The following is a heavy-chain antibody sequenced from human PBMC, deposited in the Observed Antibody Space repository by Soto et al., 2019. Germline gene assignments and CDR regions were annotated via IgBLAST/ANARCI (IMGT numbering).Heavy chain of an antibody. D-gene: IGHD3-10*01. J-gene: IGHJ5*02. CDR2: ISSSGSTI. Sequence: HPGGSLRLSCAASGFTFSSYEMNWVRQAPGKGLEWVSYISSSGSTIYYADSVKGRFTISRDNAKNSLYLQMNSLRAEDTAVYYCARDAAQQVRGEFSYNWFDPWGQGTLVTVSS. V-gene: IGHV3-48*03. CDR3: ARDAAQQVRGEFSYNWFDP. CDR1: GFTFSSYE.